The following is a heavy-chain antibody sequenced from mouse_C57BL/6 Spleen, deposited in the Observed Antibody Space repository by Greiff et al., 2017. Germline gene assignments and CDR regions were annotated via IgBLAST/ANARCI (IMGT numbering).Heavy chain of an antibody. J-gene: IGHJ2*01. CDR2: IWSGGST. CDR1: GFSLTSYG. Sequence: VTLMESGPGLVQPSQSLSITCTVSGFSLTSYGVHWVRQSPGKGLEWLGVIWSGGSTDYNAAFIYRMSISKDNSKRQVFFKMNSLQADDTAIYYCASTGTGYYFDYWGQGTTLTGSS. V-gene: IGHV2-2*01. D-gene: IGHD4-1*01. CDR3: ASTGTGYYFDY.